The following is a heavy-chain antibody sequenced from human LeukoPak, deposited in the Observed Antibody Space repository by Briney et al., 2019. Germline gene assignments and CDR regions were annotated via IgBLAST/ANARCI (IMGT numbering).Heavy chain of an antibody. V-gene: IGHV1-69*05. J-gene: IGHJ4*02. CDR1: GGTFSSYA. CDR3: ASALGYCSGGSCYSSGQPYDY. D-gene: IGHD2-15*01. CDR2: IIPMFHTA. Sequence: SVKVSCKASGGTFSSYAISWVRQAPGQGLEWMGGIIPMFHTANYAQKFQGRVTITTDESTSTAYMDLNNLRSEDTAVYYCASALGYCSGGSCYSSGQPYDYWGQGTLVTVSS.